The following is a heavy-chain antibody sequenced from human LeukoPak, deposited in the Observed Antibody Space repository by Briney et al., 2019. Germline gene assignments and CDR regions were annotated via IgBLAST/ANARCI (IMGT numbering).Heavy chain of an antibody. CDR1: GFTFSSYG. V-gene: IGHV3-33*08. CDR3: AREEGVTALDY. D-gene: IGHD4-23*01. Sequence: AGSLRLSCAASGFTFSSYGMHWVRQAPGKGLDRVPVIWYDGSNKYYADSVKGRFTISRDNSKNTLYLQMNSLRPEDTAVYYCAREEGVTALDYWGHGTLVTVSS. CDR2: IWYDGSNK. J-gene: IGHJ4*01.